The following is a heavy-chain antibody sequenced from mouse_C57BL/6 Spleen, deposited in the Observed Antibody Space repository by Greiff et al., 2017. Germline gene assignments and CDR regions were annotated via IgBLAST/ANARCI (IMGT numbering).Heavy chain of an antibody. Sequence: EVKLVESGPGLVKPSQSLSLTCSVTGYSITSGYYWNWIRQFPGNKLEWMGYISYDGSNNYNPSLKNRISITRASSKNQFFLKLNSVTTEDTATYYCARGDYGRVYFDYWGQGTTLTVSS. CDR2: ISYDGSN. CDR3: ARGDYGRVYFDY. V-gene: IGHV3-6*01. D-gene: IGHD1-1*01. CDR1: GYSITSGYY. J-gene: IGHJ2*01.